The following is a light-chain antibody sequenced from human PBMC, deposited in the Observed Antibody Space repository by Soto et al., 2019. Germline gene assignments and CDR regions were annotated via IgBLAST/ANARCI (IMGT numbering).Light chain of an antibody. J-gene: IGKJ1*01. CDR3: HQQYTTLRT. V-gene: IGKV4-1*01. CDR2: WAS. Sequence: DIVLTQSPDSLAVSLGERATINCKSSQSVLYSSNNKNYFAWYQQKPGQPPKLLIYWASTLKSGVPDRFSGSGSGTDFTLTIKSLQAEDVGVYYCHQQYTTLRTVGQGTKVEIK. CDR1: QSVLYSSNNKNY.